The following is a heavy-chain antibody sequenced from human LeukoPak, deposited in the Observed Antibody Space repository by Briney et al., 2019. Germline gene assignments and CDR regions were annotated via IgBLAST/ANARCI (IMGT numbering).Heavy chain of an antibody. CDR1: GGSFSGYY. Sequence: PSETLSLTCAVYGGSFSGYYWSWIRQPPGKGLEWIGEINHSGSTNYNPSLKSRVTISVDTSKNQFSLKLSSVTAADTAVYYCARGYGGIFDYWGQGTLVTVSS. J-gene: IGHJ4*02. CDR2: INHSGST. D-gene: IGHD4-23*01. V-gene: IGHV4-34*01. CDR3: ARGYGGIFDY.